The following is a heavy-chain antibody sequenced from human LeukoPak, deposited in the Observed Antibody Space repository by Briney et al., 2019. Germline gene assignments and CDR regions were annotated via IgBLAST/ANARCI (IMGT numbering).Heavy chain of an antibody. V-gene: IGHV3-23*01. CDR3: AKDRSGIAAAEWFDP. CDR2: ISGSGGST. D-gene: IGHD6-13*01. CDR1: GFTFSSYA. Sequence: GGSLRLSCAASGFTFSSYAMSWVRQAPGEGLEWVSAISGSGGSTYYADSVKGRFTISRDNSKNTLYLQMNSLRAEDTAVYYCAKDRSGIAAAEWFDPWGQGTLVTVSS. J-gene: IGHJ5*02.